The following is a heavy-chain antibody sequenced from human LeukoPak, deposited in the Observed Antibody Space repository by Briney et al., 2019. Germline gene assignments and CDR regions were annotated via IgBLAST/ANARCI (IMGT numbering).Heavy chain of an antibody. CDR1: GFTFSAYA. Sequence: GGSLRLSCEASGFTFSAYAMTWVRQAPGQGLEWVSSIGSDNKPHYSESVKGRFTISRDNAKNTLYLQMNSLRAEDTAVYYCARPVISCSSTSCYAYAFDVWVQGTMVTVSS. J-gene: IGHJ3*01. CDR3: ARPVISCSSTSCYAYAFDV. CDR2: IGSDNKP. V-gene: IGHV3-69-1*01. D-gene: IGHD2-2*01.